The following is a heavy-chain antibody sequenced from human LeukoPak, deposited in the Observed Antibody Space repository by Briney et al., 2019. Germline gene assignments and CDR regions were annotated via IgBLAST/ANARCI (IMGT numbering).Heavy chain of an antibody. Sequence: GASVKVSCKASGYTFTGYYMHRVRQAPGQGLEWIGWINPNSGGTKYAQKFQGRVTMTRDTSISTAYMDLSRLRSDDTAVYYCARGQPYYYDTSGYYYGDWGQGTLVTVSS. CDR2: INPNSGGT. CDR3: ARGQPYYYDTSGYYYGD. D-gene: IGHD3-22*01. CDR1: GYTFTGYY. V-gene: IGHV1-2*02. J-gene: IGHJ4*02.